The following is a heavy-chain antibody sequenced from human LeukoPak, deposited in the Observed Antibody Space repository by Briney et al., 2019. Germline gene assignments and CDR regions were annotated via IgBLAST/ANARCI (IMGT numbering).Heavy chain of an antibody. V-gene: IGHV4-59*12. CDR3: AREESAYYYGSGWYNWFDP. CDR1: GGSFSTYY. CDR2: IHYRGSS. Sequence: PSETLSLTCSVSGGSFSTYYWSWIRQPPGKGLEWIGYIHYRGSSNYNPSLKNRVTISVDTSKNQFSLKLSSVTAADTAVCYCAREESAYYYGSGWYNWFDPWGQGTLVTVSS. D-gene: IGHD3-10*01. J-gene: IGHJ5*02.